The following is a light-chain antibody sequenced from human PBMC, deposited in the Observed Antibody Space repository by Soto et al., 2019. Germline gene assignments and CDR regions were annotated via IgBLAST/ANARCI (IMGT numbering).Light chain of an antibody. CDR2: GAS. J-gene: IGKJ1*01. CDR3: QKYGSP. Sequence: EIALTQSPGTLSLSPGERATLSCRASQSVSSSFLAWYQQKPGQAPRLLIYGASSRATGIPDRFSGSGSGTDFTLTISRLEPEDFAVYYCQKYGSPFAQGTKVEIK. CDR1: QSVSSSF. V-gene: IGKV3-20*01.